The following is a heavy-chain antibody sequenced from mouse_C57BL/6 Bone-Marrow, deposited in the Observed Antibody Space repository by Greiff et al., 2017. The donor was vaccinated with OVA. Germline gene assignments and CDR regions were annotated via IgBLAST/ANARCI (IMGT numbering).Heavy chain of an antibody. CDR3: ARLDSSGYVRFAY. J-gene: IGHJ3*01. D-gene: IGHD3-2*02. CDR1: GFTFSDYY. Sequence: EVHLVESGGGLVQPGGSLKLSCAASGFTFSDYYMYWVRQTPEKRLEWVAYISNGGGSTYYPDTVKGRFTISRDNAKNTLYLQMSRLKSEDTAMYYCARLDSSGYVRFAYWGQGTLVTVSA. V-gene: IGHV5-12*01. CDR2: ISNGGGST.